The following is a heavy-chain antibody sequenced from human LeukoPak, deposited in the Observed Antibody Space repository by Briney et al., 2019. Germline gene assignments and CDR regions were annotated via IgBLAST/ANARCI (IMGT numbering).Heavy chain of an antibody. D-gene: IGHD2-2*01. Sequence: PGRSLRLSCAASGCTFSSYGMHWVRQAPGKGLEWVALISYDGSNEYYADSVRGRFTISRDNSKFTLYMQMNSLRAEDTAVYYCARVRAGYCTSTSCYTGMDVWGQGTTVTVSS. J-gene: IGHJ6*02. V-gene: IGHV3-30*03. CDR2: ISYDGSNE. CDR3: ARVRAGYCTSTSCYTGMDV. CDR1: GCTFSSYG.